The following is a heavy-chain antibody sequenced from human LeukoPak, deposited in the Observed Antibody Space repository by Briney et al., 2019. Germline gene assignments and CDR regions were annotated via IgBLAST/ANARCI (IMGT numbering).Heavy chain of an antibody. CDR3: ARQRNSYDSSAYPDAFDI. D-gene: IGHD3-22*01. V-gene: IGHV5-51*01. CDR2: IHPGDSDT. Sequence: KNGESLKISCKGFGYSFTSYWIGWVRQMPGKGLEWMGIIHPGDSDTRYSQSSLGQVTISADKSISTAYLQWSSLKASDTAMYYCARQRNSYDSSAYPDAFDIWGQGTMVTVSS. J-gene: IGHJ3*02. CDR1: GYSFTSYW.